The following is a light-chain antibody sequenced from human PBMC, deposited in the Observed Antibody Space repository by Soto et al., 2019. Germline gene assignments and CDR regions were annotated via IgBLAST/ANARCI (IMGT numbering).Light chain of an antibody. CDR2: SNN. Sequence: QSVLTQPPSASGTPGQRVTISCSGSSSNIGSNTVNWYQQLPGTAPKLLIYSNNQRPSGVPDRFSGSKSGTSASLAISGLQSEDEADCCCAAWDGSLNGYVFGTGTKVTVL. V-gene: IGLV1-44*01. CDR3: AAWDGSLNGYV. CDR1: SSNIGSNT. J-gene: IGLJ1*01.